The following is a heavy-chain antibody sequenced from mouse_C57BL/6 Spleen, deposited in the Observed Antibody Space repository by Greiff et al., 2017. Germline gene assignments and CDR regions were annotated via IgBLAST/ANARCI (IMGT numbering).Heavy chain of an antibody. V-gene: IGHV1-64*01. J-gene: IGHJ3*01. CDR2: IHPNSGST. CDR1: GYTFTSYW. D-gene: IGHD2-5*01. Sequence: VQLQQPGAELVKPGASVKLSCKASGYTFTSYWMHWVKQRPGQGLEWIGMIHPNSGSTNYNEKFKSKATLTVDKSSSTAYMQLSSLTSEDSAVYYCARGDAPYYSNSAWFAYWGQGTPVTVSA. CDR3: ARGDAPYYSNSAWFAY.